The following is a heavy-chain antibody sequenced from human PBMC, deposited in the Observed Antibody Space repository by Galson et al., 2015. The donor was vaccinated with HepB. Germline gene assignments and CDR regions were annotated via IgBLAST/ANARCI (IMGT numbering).Heavy chain of an antibody. CDR1: GGTFSRHT. D-gene: IGHD3-22*01. CDR3: ARQYDTSGYYPY. J-gene: IGHJ4*02. V-gene: IGHV1-69*13. Sequence: SVKVSCKASGGTFSRHTISWLRQAPGQGLEWMGGIIPIFGSGNYAQKFRGRVTITADESKSTPYMELSSLRSEDTAVYYCARQYDTSGYYPYWAQGTLVTVSS. CDR2: IIPIFGSG.